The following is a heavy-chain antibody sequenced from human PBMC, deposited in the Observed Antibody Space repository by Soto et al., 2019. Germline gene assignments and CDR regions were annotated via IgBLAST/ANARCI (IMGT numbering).Heavy chain of an antibody. CDR2: ITASGGSI. Sequence: VSLRLSCSTAPFIFNDYTLTWLRQSPGNRRQSASSITASGGSIFYAYSVKSRFDISRDRSKYTVFLQMRGLRSDDTPTDCCARYFD. J-gene: IGHJ2*01. CDR1: PFIFNDYT. V-gene: IGHV3-23*01. CDR3: ARYFD.